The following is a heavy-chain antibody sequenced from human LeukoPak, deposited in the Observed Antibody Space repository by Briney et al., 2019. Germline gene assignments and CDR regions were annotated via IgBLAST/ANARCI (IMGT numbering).Heavy chain of an antibody. CDR2: IKQDGSEK. Sequence: GGSLRLSCAASGFTFSSYWMSWVRQAPGKGLEWVANIKQDGSEKYYVDSVKGRFTIFRDNAENSLHLQMNNLRAEDTAVYYCARSSAREYCSSASCYLIGAFDIWGQGTMVTVSS. CDR3: ARSSAREYCSSASCYLIGAFDI. CDR1: GFTFSSYW. V-gene: IGHV3-7*01. J-gene: IGHJ3*02. D-gene: IGHD2-2*01.